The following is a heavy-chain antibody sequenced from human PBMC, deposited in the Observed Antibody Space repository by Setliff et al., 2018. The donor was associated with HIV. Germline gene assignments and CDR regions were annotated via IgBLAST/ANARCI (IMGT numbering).Heavy chain of an antibody. CDR1: GESFSGYY. CDR2: INHSGST. CDR3: ARRNSGWYDAFDI. J-gene: IGHJ3*02. Sequence: SETLSLTCAVYGESFSGYYWNWIRQPPGKGLEWIGEINHSGSTKYNPSLKSRVTISVDTSKKQFSLKLSSVTAADTAVYHCARRNSGWYDAFDIWGQGTMVTVS. D-gene: IGHD6-19*01. V-gene: IGHV4-34*01.